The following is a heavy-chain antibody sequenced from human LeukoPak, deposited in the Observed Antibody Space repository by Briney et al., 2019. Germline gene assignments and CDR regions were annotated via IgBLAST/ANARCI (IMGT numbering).Heavy chain of an antibody. CDR3: AKTQDPLWSDLDY. D-gene: IGHD2-15*01. CDR2: ISYDGSNK. CDR1: GFTFSSYG. V-gene: IGHV3-30*18. Sequence: GGSLRLSCAASGFTFSSYGMHWVRQAPGKGLEWVAVISYDGSNKYYADSVKGRFTISRDNSKNTLYLQMNSLRAEDTAVYYCAKTQDPLWSDLDYWGQGTLVTVSS. J-gene: IGHJ4*02.